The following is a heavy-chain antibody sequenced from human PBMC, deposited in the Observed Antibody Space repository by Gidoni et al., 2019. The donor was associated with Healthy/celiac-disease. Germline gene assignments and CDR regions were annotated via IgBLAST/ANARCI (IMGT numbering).Heavy chain of an antibody. CDR1: GGTFSSYD. D-gene: IGHD3-10*01. J-gene: IGHJ6*02. CDR2: IIPIFGTA. Sequence: QVQLVQSGAEVKKPGSAVKVSCKASGGTFSSYDISWVRQAPGQGLEWMGGIIPIFGTANYAQKFQGRVTITADKSTSTAYMELSSLRSEDTAVYYCARDWYREGYYYYGMDVWGQGTTVTVSS. CDR3: ARDWYREGYYYYGMDV. V-gene: IGHV1-69*06.